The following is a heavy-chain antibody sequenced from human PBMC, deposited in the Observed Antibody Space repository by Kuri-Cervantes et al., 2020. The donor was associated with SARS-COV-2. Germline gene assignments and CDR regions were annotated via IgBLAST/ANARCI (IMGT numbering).Heavy chain of an antibody. CDR3: AGVVVEVVAAAGGNWFDA. CDR2: IYYSGST. V-gene: IGHV4-59*01. CDR1: GGSFSGYY. J-gene: IGHJ5*01. Sequence: SETLSLTCAVYGGSFSGYYWSWIRQPPGKGLEWMGYIYYSGSTNYNPSLKSRVTISVDTSRNQFSLKLSSVTAADTAVYYCAGVVVEVVAAAGGNWFDAWGQGTPVTVSS. D-gene: IGHD2-15*01.